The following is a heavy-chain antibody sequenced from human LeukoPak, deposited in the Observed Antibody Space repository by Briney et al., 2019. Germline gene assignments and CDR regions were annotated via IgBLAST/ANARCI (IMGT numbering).Heavy chain of an antibody. J-gene: IGHJ4*02. CDR2: IYYSGST. Sequence: SETLSLTCTVSGGSISSYYWSWIRQPPGKGLEWIGYIYYSGSTNYDPSLKSRVTISVDTSKNQFSLKLSSVTAADTAVYYCAGGYYYDSSGYYYPYWGQGTLVTVSS. D-gene: IGHD3-22*01. CDR1: GGSISSYY. V-gene: IGHV4-59*01. CDR3: AGGYYYDSSGYYYPY.